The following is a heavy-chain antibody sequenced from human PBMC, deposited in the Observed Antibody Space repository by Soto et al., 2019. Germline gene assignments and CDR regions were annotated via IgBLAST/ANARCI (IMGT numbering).Heavy chain of an antibody. CDR1: GFTFSNYA. Sequence: GGSVRLSCAASGFTFSNYAMSWVRQAPGKGLEWVSGIGGRATSAYYADSVKGRFAISRDNAYNTLFLQLNSLRAEDTAVYYCAKSRYSDSSGDYYDFWGQGTLVTVSS. CDR2: IGGRATSA. CDR3: AKSRYSDSSGDYYDF. V-gene: IGHV3-23*01. D-gene: IGHD3-22*01. J-gene: IGHJ4*02.